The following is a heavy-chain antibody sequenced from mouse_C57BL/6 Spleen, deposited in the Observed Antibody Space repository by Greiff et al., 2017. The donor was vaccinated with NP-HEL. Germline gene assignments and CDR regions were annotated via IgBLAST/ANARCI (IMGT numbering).Heavy chain of an antibody. Sequence: EVQLVESGGDLVKPGGSLKLSCAASGFTFSSYGMSWVRQTPDKRLEWVATISSGGSYTYYPDSVKGRFTISRDNAKNTLYLQMSSLKSEDTAMYYCARTGTVYYAMDYWGQGTSVTVSS. J-gene: IGHJ4*01. CDR2: ISSGGSYT. CDR1: GFTFSSYG. D-gene: IGHD4-1*01. V-gene: IGHV5-6*01. CDR3: ARTGTVYYAMDY.